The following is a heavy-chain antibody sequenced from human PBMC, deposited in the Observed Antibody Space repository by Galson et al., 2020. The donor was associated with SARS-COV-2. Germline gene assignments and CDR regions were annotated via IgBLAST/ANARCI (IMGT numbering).Heavy chain of an antibody. V-gene: IGHV2-70*01. CDR3: ARMGSPCSGWYPEYFQH. CDR2: IDWDDDK. D-gene: IGHD6-19*01. CDR1: GFSLSTSGMC. J-gene: IGHJ1*01. Sequence: SGPTLVKPTQTLTLTCTFSGFSLSTSGMCVSWIRQPPGKALEWLALIDWDDDKYYSTSLKTRLTISKDTSNNQVVLTMTNMYPVDTATYYCARMGSPCSGWYPEYFQHWGQGTLVTVSS.